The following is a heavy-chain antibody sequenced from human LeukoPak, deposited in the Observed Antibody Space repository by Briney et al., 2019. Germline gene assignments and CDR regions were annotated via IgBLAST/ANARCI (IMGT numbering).Heavy chain of an antibody. J-gene: IGHJ4*02. CDR3: AKDPTTVVTPRFDY. CDR2: IWYDGSNK. Sequence: PGRSLRLSCAASGFTFSSYGMHWVRQAPGKGLEWVAVIWYDGSNKYYADSVKGRFTISRDNSKNTLYLQMNSLRAEDTAVYYCAKDPTTVVTPRFDYWGQGTLVTVSS. D-gene: IGHD4-23*01. V-gene: IGHV3-33*06. CDR1: GFTFSSYG.